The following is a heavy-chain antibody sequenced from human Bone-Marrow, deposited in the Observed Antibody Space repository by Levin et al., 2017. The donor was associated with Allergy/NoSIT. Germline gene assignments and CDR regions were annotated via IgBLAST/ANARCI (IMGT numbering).Heavy chain of an antibody. CDR3: ARLLVKSADTSGYDY. J-gene: IGHJ4*02. CDR1: GFTFTNYW. CDR2: INEDGTYT. D-gene: IGHD2-15*01. V-gene: IGHV3-74*01. Sequence: GGSLRLSCAASGFTFTNYWMHWVRQAPGKGLVWVSRINEDGTYTNYADSVKGRFTISRGNARNTLSLQMNSLRAEDTAVYYCARLLVKSADTSGYDYWGQGTLVTVSS.